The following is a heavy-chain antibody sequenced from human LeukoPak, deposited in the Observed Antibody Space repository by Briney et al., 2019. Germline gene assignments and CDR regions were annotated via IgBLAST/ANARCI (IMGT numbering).Heavy chain of an antibody. CDR1: GGTFSSYA. CDR3: ARVSDYGDYGGRTPFDY. CDR2: IIPTLGIA. V-gene: IGHV1-69*04. J-gene: IGHJ4*02. Sequence: GASVKVSCKASGGTFSSYAISWVRQPPGQGLEWMGRIIPTLGIANYAQKFQGRVTITADKSTSTAYMELSSLRSEDTAVYYCARVSDYGDYGGRTPFDYWGQGTLVTVSS. D-gene: IGHD4-17*01.